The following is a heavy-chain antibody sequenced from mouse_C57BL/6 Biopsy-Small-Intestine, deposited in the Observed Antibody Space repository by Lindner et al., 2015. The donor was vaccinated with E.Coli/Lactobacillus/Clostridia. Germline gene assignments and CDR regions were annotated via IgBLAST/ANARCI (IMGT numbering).Heavy chain of an antibody. J-gene: IGHJ4*01. CDR1: GFTFSDYG. Sequence: VQLQESGGGLVKPGGSLKLSCAASGFTFSDYGMHWVRQAPEKGLEWVAYISSGSSTIYYADTVKGRFTISRDNAKNTLFLQMTSLRSEDTAMYYCARIPGYYYGSSYAMDYWGQGTSVTVSS. CDR2: ISSGSSTI. CDR3: ARIPGYYYGSSYAMDY. V-gene: IGHV5-17*01. D-gene: IGHD1-1*01.